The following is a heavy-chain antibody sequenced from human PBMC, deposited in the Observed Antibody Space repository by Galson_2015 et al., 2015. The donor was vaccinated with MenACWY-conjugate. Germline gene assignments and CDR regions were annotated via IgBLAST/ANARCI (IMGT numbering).Heavy chain of an antibody. J-gene: IGHJ6*02. V-gene: IGHV2-5*02. Sequence: PALVKPTQTLTLTCTFPGFSLSTSGVGVGWIRQPPGKALEWLALIYWDDDKRYSPSLKSRLTITKDTSKNQVVLTMTNMDPVDTATYYCAHGRGDYYDSSGYYHYGMDVWGQGTTVTVSS. D-gene: IGHD3-22*01. CDR3: AHGRGDYYDSSGYYHYGMDV. CDR1: GFSLSTSGVG. CDR2: IYWDDDK.